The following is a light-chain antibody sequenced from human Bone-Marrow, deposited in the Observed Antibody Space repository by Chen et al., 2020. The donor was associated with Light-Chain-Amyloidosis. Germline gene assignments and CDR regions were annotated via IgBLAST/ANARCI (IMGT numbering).Light chain of an antibody. CDR2: DS. CDR3: QVWDRSSDRPV. J-gene: IGLJ3*02. V-gene: IGLV3-21*02. Sequence: SYVLTQPSSVSVAPGQTATIACGGNNIGTTSVHWYQQTPGQAPLLVVYDSDRPSGIPERLSGSNSGNTANLTISRVAAGDEADYYCQVWDRSSDRPVFGGGTKLTVL. CDR1: NIGTTS.